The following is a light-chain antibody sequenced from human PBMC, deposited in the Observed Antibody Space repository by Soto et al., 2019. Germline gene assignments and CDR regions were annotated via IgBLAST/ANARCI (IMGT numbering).Light chain of an antibody. CDR3: QQYDTYSWT. CDR1: QNIVSW. Sequence: IQMTQSPSTLSASVADRATLTCRASQNIVSWLAWYQQKPGKAPKLLIYKASSLANGVPSRFSGSGSGTEFTLTIISLQPDDFATYYCQQYDTYSWTFGQGTRVEIK. V-gene: IGKV1-5*03. CDR2: KAS. J-gene: IGKJ1*01.